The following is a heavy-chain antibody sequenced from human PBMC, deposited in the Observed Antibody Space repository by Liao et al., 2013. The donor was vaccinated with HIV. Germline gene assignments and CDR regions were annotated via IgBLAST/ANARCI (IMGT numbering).Heavy chain of an antibody. V-gene: IGHV4-4*07. D-gene: IGHD1-1*01. CDR1: GGSISSYY. J-gene: IGHJ1*01. Sequence: QLQLQESGPGLVKPSETLSLTCTVSGGSISSYYWSWIRQPAGKGLEWIGRIYTSGSTNYNPSLKSRVTMSVDTSKNQFSLRLSSVTAADTAVYYCARRGKGVNDFEYFQHWARAPWSPSPQ. CDR2: IYTSGST. CDR3: ARRGKGVNDFEYFQH.